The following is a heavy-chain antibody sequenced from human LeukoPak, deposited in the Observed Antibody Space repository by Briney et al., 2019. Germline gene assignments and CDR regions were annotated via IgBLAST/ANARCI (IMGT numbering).Heavy chain of an antibody. V-gene: IGHV4-59*01. CDR2: IYSSVIT. Sequence: SETLSLTCDVSGGSMSDNYWSWIRQPPGKGLQWIGYIYSSVITNYKPSLESRVTMSLDTSKNQFSLKLSSVTAADTAVYYCARGRRPYYFDFWGQGIKVTVSS. CDR3: ARGRRPYYFDF. CDR1: GGSMSDNY. J-gene: IGHJ4*02.